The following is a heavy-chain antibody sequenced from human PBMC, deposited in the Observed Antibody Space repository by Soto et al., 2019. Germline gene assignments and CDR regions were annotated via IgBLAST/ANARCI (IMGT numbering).Heavy chain of an antibody. Sequence: QVQLVQSGAEVKKPGSSVKVSCKASGGTFSSYAISWVRQAPGQGLEWMVGIIPIFGTTNYAQKFQGRVTITADESTSTAYMELSSLRSEDTAMYYCARVVTVVKSFHYWYFDLWGRGTLVTVSS. CDR1: GGTFSSYA. D-gene: IGHD2-15*01. V-gene: IGHV1-69*12. CDR2: IIPIFGTT. CDR3: ARVVTVVKSFHYWYFDL. J-gene: IGHJ2*01.